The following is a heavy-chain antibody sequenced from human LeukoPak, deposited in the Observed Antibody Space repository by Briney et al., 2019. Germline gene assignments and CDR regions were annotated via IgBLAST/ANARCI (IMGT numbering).Heavy chain of an antibody. CDR3: AKDEIRYFDWLSVYFDY. Sequence: PGGSLRLSCAASGFTFSSYAMSWVRQAPGKGLEWVSAISGSGGSTYYADSVKGRFTISRDNSKNTLYLQMNSLRAGDTAVYYCAKDEIRYFDWLSVYFDYWGQGTLVTVSS. D-gene: IGHD3-9*01. V-gene: IGHV3-23*01. J-gene: IGHJ4*02. CDR1: GFTFSSYA. CDR2: ISGSGGST.